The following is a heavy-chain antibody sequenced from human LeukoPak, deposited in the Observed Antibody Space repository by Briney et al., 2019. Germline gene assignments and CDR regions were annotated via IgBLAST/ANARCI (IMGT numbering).Heavy chain of an antibody. V-gene: IGHV3-48*03. J-gene: IGHJ4*02. CDR2: ISSSGSTI. Sequence: GGSLRLSCAASGFTFSSYEMNWVRQAPGKGLEWVSYISSSGSTIYYADSVKGRFTISRDNAKNSLYLQMNSLRAEDTAVYYCAKGILGYCSSTSCYGSDYWGQGTLVTVSS. CDR3: AKGILGYCSSTSCYGSDY. D-gene: IGHD2-2*01. CDR1: GFTFSSYE.